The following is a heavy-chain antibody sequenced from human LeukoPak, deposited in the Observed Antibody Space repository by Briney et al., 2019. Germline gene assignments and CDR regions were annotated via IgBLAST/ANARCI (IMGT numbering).Heavy chain of an antibody. Sequence: ASVKVSCKASGYTFTSYDINWVRQATGQGLERMGWMNPNSGNTGYAQKFQGRVTMTRNTSISTAYMELSSLRSEDTAVYYCARGSRGIAGYYFDYWGQGTLVTVSS. D-gene: IGHD6-13*01. V-gene: IGHV1-8*01. J-gene: IGHJ4*02. CDR3: ARGSRGIAGYYFDY. CDR2: MNPNSGNT. CDR1: GYTFTSYD.